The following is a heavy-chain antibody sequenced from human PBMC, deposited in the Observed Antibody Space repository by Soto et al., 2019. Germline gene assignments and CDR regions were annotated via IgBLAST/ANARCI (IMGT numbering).Heavy chain of an antibody. V-gene: IGHV1-2*02. CDR1: GYPVTAYY. CDR2: INPATGAA. Sequence: QLHLVQSGAVVKKPGASVTVSCSASGYPVTAYYMHWGRQAPGRGLEWMGGINPATGAAKYTQTFQGRVTITRDTSTSTVFMELSGLTSEDTAVFYCARGGGVGVAGSAAFEMWGQGTFVTVSS. D-gene: IGHD3-3*01. J-gene: IGHJ3*02. CDR3: ARGGGVGVAGSAAFEM.